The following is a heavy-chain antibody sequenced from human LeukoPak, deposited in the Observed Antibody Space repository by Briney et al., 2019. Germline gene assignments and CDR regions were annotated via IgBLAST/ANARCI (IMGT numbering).Heavy chain of an antibody. D-gene: IGHD3-3*01. V-gene: IGHV1-2*02. Sequence: GASVKVSCKASGYTFTGYYMHWVRQAPGQGLEWMGWINPNSGGTNYAQKFQGRVTMTRDTSISTAYMELSRLRSDDTAVYYCARATRITIFGVAASWFDPWGQGTLVTVSS. CDR2: INPNSGGT. CDR3: ARATRITIFGVAASWFDP. CDR1: GYTFTGYY. J-gene: IGHJ5*02.